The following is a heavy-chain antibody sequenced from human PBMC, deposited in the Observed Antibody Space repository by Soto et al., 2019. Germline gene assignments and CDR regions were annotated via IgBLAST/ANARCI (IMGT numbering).Heavy chain of an antibody. CDR2: IIPIFGTA. V-gene: IGHV1-69*01. CDR3: ARDPGYCSGGSCSSANWFDP. J-gene: IGHJ5*02. Sequence: QVQLVQSGAEVKKPGSSVKVSCKASGGTFSSYAISWVRQAPGLGLEWMGGIIPIFGTANYAQKFQGRVTITADESTSTAYMELSSLRSEDTAVYYCARDPGYCSGGSCSSANWFDPWGQGTLVTVSS. D-gene: IGHD2-15*01. CDR1: GGTFSSYA.